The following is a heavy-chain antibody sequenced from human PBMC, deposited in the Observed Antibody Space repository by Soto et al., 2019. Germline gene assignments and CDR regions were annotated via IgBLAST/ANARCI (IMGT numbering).Heavy chain of an antibody. Sequence: SETLSLTCTVSGGSISSYYWSWIRQPPGKGLEWIGYIYYSGSTNYNPSLKSRVTISVDTSKNQLSLKLSSVTAADTAVYYCARRYGHYFDYWGQGTLVTVSS. V-gene: IGHV4-59*08. D-gene: IGHD4-17*01. CDR1: GGSISSYY. CDR3: ARRYGHYFDY. CDR2: IYYSGST. J-gene: IGHJ4*02.